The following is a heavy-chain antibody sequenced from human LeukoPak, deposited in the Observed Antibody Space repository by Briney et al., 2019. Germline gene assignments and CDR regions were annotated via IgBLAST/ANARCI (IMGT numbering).Heavy chain of an antibody. CDR2: ISRDGGDT. J-gene: IGHJ4*02. Sequence: GGSLRLSCAASGFTFSSYAMSWVRQAPGRGLEWVSAISRDGGDTFYADSVKGRFTISRDNSKNTVYLQMNSLRAEDTALYYCAKLGHTSGYYARHSDYWGQGTLVTVSS. CDR1: GFTFSSYA. D-gene: IGHD3-22*01. V-gene: IGHV3-23*01. CDR3: AKLGHTSGYYARHSDY.